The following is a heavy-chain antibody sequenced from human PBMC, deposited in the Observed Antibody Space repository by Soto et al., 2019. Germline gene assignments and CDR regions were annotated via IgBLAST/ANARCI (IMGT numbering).Heavy chain of an antibody. D-gene: IGHD1-1*01. CDR1: GDTFSTYG. Sequence: QVQLVQSGAEVTKHGSSVTVSCKASGDTFSTYGFDWVRQAPGQRLEWMGGIIPVFGKTNYAQEFQGRLTISADDSTSTVYMQLSSLTSEDTAVYYCARAGGRQLERRGVGDYWGQGTLVTVSS. CDR2: IIPVFGKT. CDR3: ARAGGRQLERRGVGDY. V-gene: IGHV1-69*01. J-gene: IGHJ4*02.